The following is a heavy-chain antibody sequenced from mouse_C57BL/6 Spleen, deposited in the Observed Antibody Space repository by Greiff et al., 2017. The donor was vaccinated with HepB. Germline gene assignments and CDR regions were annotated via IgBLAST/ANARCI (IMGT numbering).Heavy chain of an antibody. CDR3: AREGGSRDYYFDY. CDR2: INPGSGGT. Sequence: QVQLQQSGAELVRPGTSVKVSCKASGYAFTNYLIEWVKQRPGQGLEWIGVINPGSGGTNYNEKFKGKATLTADKSSSTAYMQLSSLTSEDSAVYFCAREGGSRDYYFDYWGQGTTLTVSS. J-gene: IGHJ2*01. V-gene: IGHV1-54*01. D-gene: IGHD1-1*01. CDR1: GYAFTNYL.